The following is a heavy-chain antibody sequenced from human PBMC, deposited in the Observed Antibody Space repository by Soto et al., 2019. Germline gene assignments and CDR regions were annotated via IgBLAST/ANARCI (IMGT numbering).Heavy chain of an antibody. CDR3: ANTPGYSGYEFDY. CDR2: ISGSGGST. J-gene: IGHJ4*02. V-gene: IGHV3-23*01. CDR1: GFTFDDYA. D-gene: IGHD5-12*01. Sequence: GGSLRLSCAASGFTFDDYAMSWVRQAPGKGLEWVSAISGSGGSTYYADSVKGRFTISRDNSKNTLYLQMNSLRAEDTAVYYCANTPGYSGYEFDYWGQGTLVTVSS.